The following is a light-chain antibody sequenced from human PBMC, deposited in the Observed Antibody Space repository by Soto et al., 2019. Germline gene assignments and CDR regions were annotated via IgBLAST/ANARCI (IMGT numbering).Light chain of an antibody. V-gene: IGLV2-23*01. CDR2: EGS. CDR3: CSYAGSSTYYV. Sequence: QSALTQPASVSGSPGQSITISCTGTSSDVGSYNVVSWYQQYPGKAPKLMIYEGSKRPSGVSNRFSGSKSVNTASLTISGLQAEDEADYYCCSYAGSSTYYVFGTGTKVTVL. CDR1: SSDVGSYNV. J-gene: IGLJ1*01.